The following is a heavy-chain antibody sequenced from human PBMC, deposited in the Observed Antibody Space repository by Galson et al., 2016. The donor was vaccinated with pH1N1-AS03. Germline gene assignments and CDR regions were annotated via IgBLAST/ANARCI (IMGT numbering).Heavy chain of an antibody. Sequence: QSGAEVKKPGESLNTSCKASGYTFTSYGISWVRQAPGQGLEWMGWINPYNGNTNYAQKLQGRVTMTTDTSTSTAYMELRSLRSDDTSVYYCARAAAGTASLVWGQGTLVTVSS. V-gene: IGHV1-18*04. CDR1: GYTFTSYG. D-gene: IGHD6-13*01. CDR3: ARAAAGTASLV. J-gene: IGHJ4*02. CDR2: INPYNGNT.